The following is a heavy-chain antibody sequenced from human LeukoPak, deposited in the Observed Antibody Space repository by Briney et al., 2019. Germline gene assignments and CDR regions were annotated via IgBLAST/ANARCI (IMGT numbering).Heavy chain of an antibody. CDR3: ARVPMVKLERPRTQWLDP. CDR1: GGSISSGGYY. D-gene: IGHD1-1*01. CDR2: IYYSGST. V-gene: IGHV4-31*03. J-gene: IGHJ5*02. Sequence: SQTLSLTCIVSGGSISSGGYYWSWIRQHPGKGLEWVGYIYYSGSTYYNPSLKSRVPISLDTPKNQFSLKLSSLTAADTAVFYCARVPMVKLERPRTQWLDPWGQGTLVTVSS.